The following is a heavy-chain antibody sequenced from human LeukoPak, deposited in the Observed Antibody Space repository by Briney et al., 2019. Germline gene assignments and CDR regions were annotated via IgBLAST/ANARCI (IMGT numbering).Heavy chain of an antibody. CDR1: GGSISSSSYY. J-gene: IGHJ5*02. CDR2: IYYSGST. D-gene: IGHD3-16*02. V-gene: IGHV4-39*01. CDR3: ARRSNIIVGVWFDP. Sequence: SETLSLTCTVSGGSISSSSYYWGWIRQPPGKGLEWIGSIYYSGSTYYNPSLKSRVTISVDTSKNQFSLKLSSVTAADTAVYYCARRSNIIVGVWFDPWGQGTPVTVSS.